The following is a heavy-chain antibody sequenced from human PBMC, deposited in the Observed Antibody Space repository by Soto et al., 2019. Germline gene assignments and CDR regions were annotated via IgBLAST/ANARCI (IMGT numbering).Heavy chain of an antibody. D-gene: IGHD3-10*01. Sequence: QTLSLTCAISWDSVSSNSAAWNWIRQSPSRGLEWLGRTYYRSKWYNDYAGSVKSRITINPDTSKNQFSLQLNSVTPEDTAVYYCARVIMVRGGFPGGYYYYGMDVWGQGTTXNVSS. V-gene: IGHV6-1*01. CDR3: ARVIMVRGGFPGGYYYYGMDV. J-gene: IGHJ6*02. CDR2: TYYRSKWYN. CDR1: WDSVSSNSAA.